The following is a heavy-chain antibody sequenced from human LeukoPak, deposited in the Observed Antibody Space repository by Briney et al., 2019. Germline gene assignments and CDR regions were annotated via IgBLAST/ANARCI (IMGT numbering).Heavy chain of an antibody. J-gene: IGHJ6*03. CDR1: GGTFSSYA. CDR2: MNPNSGNT. D-gene: IGHD3-10*01. V-gene: IGHV1-8*02. CDR3: ARGSDGSGSYPPYYYYYYMDV. Sequence: ASVKVSCKASGGTFSSYAISWVRQAPAQGLERMGWMNPNSGNTGYAQKFQGRVTMTRITSISTAYMELSSLRSEDTAVYYCARGSDGSGSYPPYYYYYYMDVWGKGTTVTVSS.